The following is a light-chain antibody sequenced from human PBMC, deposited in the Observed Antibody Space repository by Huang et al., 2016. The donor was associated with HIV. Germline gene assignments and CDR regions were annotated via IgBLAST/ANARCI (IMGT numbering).Light chain of an antibody. CDR1: QSVSSNL. V-gene: IGKV3-20*01. Sequence: EIVLTQSPGTLSLSPGERITLTCRASQSVSSNLLAWYQQQPGQAPRFLIYGASTRATGVPDRFSGSGSGTDFTLTISRLEPEDFAVYYCQQYGSSPLTFGGGTKVEIK. J-gene: IGKJ4*01. CDR2: GAS. CDR3: QQYGSSPLT.